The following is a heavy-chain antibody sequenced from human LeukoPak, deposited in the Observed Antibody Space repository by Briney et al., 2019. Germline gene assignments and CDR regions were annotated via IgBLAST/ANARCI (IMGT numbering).Heavy chain of an antibody. CDR1: GFTFSSFY. J-gene: IGHJ4*02. Sequence: GGSLRLSCTASGFTFSSFYMSWVRQAPGKGLEWVANINQGGGETNYVDSVKGRFTISRDNAKNTLYLQMNSLRAEDTAVYYCARGQSFRPLDYWGQGTLVTVSS. V-gene: IGHV3-7*01. CDR3: ARGQSFRPLDY. CDR2: INQGGGET. D-gene: IGHD6-6*01.